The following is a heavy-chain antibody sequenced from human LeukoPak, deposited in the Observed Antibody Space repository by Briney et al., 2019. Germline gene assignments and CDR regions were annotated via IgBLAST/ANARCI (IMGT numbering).Heavy chain of an antibody. V-gene: IGHV3-49*03. J-gene: IGHJ5*02. CDR3: TRDRFYVWFDP. CDR2: IRSSGTT. Sequence: GGSLLLSCTTSGFPFVTHTMHWFRQAPGKGLQRIGFIRSSGTTQYAASVKGRFTISRDDSKSIAYLQMNSLKTEDTAVYYCTRDRFYVWFDPWGQGTLVTVSS. CDR1: GFPFVTHT. D-gene: IGHD3-16*01.